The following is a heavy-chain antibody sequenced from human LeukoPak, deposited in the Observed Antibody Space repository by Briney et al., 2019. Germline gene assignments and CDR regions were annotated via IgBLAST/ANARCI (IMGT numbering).Heavy chain of an antibody. Sequence: PGGSLRLSCAASGFTFSSYAMHWVRQAPGKGLEWVAVISYDGSNKYYADSVKGRFTISRDNSKNTLYLQMNSLRAEDTAVYYCAREPRGYLGFRASDYWGQGTLVTVSS. J-gene: IGHJ4*02. V-gene: IGHV3-30*04. CDR3: AREPRGYLGFRASDY. CDR2: ISYDGSNK. CDR1: GFTFSSYA. D-gene: IGHD1-1*01.